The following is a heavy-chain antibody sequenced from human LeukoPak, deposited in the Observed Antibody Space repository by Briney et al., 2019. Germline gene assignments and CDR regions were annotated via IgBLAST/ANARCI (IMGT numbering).Heavy chain of an antibody. D-gene: IGHD2-15*01. CDR2: IYYSGST. Sequence: PSETLSLTCTVSGGSISSYYWSWIRQPPGKGLEWIGYIYYSGSTNYNPSLKSRVTISVDTSKNQFSLKLSSVTAADTAVYYCGGWDFGYCSGGSCPYNWFDPWGQGTLVTVSS. J-gene: IGHJ5*02. CDR3: GGWDFGYCSGGSCPYNWFDP. V-gene: IGHV4-59*01. CDR1: GGSISSYY.